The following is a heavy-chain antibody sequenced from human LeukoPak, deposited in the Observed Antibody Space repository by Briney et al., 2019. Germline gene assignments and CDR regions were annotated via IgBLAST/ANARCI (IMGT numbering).Heavy chain of an antibody. CDR2: ISYDGSNK. D-gene: IGHD6-13*01. CDR1: GFTFSSYG. CDR3: ASRPTLNSSSWFYFDY. J-gene: IGHJ4*02. Sequence: GGSLRLSCAASGFTFSSYGMHWVRQAPGKGLEWVAVISYDGSNKYYADSVKGRFTISRDNSKNTLYLQMNSLRAEDTAVYYCASRPTLNSSSWFYFDYWGQGTLVTVSS. V-gene: IGHV3-30*03.